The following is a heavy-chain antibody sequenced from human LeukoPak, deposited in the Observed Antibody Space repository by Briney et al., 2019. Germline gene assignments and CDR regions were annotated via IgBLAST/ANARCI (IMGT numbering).Heavy chain of an antibody. V-gene: IGHV4-34*01. J-gene: IGHJ4*02. CDR3: ARSGPVDCSGGSCYEGY. D-gene: IGHD2-15*01. CDR1: GFTFRNYW. Sequence: PGGSLRLSCAASGFTFRNYWMSWIRQPPGKGLEWIGEINHSGSTNYNPSLKSRVTISVDTSKNQFSLKLSSVTAADTAVYYCARSGPVDCSGGSCYEGYWGQGTLVTVSS. CDR2: INHSGST.